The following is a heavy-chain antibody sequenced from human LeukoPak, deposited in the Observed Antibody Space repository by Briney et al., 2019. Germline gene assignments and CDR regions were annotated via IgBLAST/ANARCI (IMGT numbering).Heavy chain of an antibody. CDR3: ARGSGSSWYFYFDY. D-gene: IGHD6-13*01. CDR2: IKWDGGRT. V-gene: IGHV3-20*04. J-gene: IGHJ4*02. Sequence: GGSLRPSCAASGFTFSTFAMIWVRQPPGKGLEWVSGIKWDGGRTGYADSVKGRFTISRDNAKNSVYLQMNSLRAEDTAFYCARGSGSSWYFYFDYWGQGTLVTVSS. CDR1: GFTFSTFA.